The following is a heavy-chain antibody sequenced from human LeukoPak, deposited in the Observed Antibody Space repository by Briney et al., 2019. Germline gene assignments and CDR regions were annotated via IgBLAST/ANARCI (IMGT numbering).Heavy chain of an antibody. V-gene: IGHV4-34*01. D-gene: IGHD3-3*01. Sequence: PSETLSLTCAVYGGPFSGYYWSWIRQPPGKGLEWIGEINHSGSTNYNPSLKSRVTISVDTSKNQFSLKLSSVTAADTAVYYCARRPQLRPFDYWGQGTLVTVSS. CDR1: GGPFSGYY. CDR2: INHSGST. CDR3: ARRPQLRPFDY. J-gene: IGHJ4*02.